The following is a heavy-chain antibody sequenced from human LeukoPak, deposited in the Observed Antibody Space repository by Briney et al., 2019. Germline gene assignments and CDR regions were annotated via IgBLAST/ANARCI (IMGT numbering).Heavy chain of an antibody. Sequence: GGSLRLSCAASGFTFSSYAMSWVRQAPGKGLEWVSAISGSGGSTYYADSVKGRFTISRDNSKNTLYLQMNSLRAEDTDVYYCAKDLYGEDYFDYWGQGTLVTVSS. J-gene: IGHJ4*02. CDR3: AKDLYGEDYFDY. CDR1: GFTFSSYA. CDR2: ISGSGGST. V-gene: IGHV3-23*01. D-gene: IGHD2-8*01.